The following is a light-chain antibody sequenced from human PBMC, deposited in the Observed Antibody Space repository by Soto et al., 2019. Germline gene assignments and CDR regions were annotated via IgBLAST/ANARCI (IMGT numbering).Light chain of an antibody. J-gene: IGLJ2*01. Sequence: QSVLTQSASVSGAPGQSITISCSGTSSDVGGYSFVSWYQQHPGKAPKLMIYEVSNRPSGVSNRFSGSKSGNTASLTISGLQPEDEAYYYCSSYSKTSTPVLFGGGTKLTVL. CDR2: EVS. CDR3: SSYSKTSTPVL. CDR1: SSDVGGYSF. V-gene: IGLV2-14*01.